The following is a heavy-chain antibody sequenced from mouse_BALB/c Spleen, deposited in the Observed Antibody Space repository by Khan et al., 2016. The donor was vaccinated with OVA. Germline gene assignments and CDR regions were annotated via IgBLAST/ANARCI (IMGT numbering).Heavy chain of an antibody. CDR1: GYTFINYW. V-gene: IGHV1-7*01. Sequence: VQLQQSGAELAKPGASVKMSCKASGYTFINYWILWVKQRPGQGLEWIGYINPSTGYTEYNQNFKDKATLTVDKSSRTAYMQMSNLTSADSAVYYCARRGLRWDFDYWGQGTTLTVSS. D-gene: IGHD1-1*01. CDR2: INPSTGYT. J-gene: IGHJ2*01. CDR3: ARRGLRWDFDY.